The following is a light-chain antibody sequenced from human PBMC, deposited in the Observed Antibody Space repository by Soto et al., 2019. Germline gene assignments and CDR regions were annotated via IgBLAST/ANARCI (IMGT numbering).Light chain of an antibody. CDR3: MQALQTPPYT. J-gene: IGKJ2*01. V-gene: IGKV2-28*01. CDR2: WGS. CDR1: QSVLNSNGYNY. Sequence: DIVMTQSPLSLSVTPGEPASISCRSSQSVLNSNGYNYLDWYLQKPGQSPQLLIYWGSNRASVVPDRFSGRGSGTDVTLQISRVEAEDVGVYYCMQALQTPPYTFGQGTKLEIK.